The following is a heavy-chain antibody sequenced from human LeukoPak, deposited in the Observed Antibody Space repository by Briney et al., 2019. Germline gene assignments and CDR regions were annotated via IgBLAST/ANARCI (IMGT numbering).Heavy chain of an antibody. CDR2: ISGDGGST. CDR1: GFTFYSYA. D-gene: IGHD2/OR15-2a*01. CDR3: AKAPYFKSSFDY. Sequence: GGSLRLSCAASGFTFYSYAMSWVRQAPGKGLELVSAISGDGGSTYYADSVKGRFTISRDNSKNTLYLRMNSLRAEDTAVYYCAKAPYFKSSFDYWGQGTLVTVSS. V-gene: IGHV3-23*01. J-gene: IGHJ4*02.